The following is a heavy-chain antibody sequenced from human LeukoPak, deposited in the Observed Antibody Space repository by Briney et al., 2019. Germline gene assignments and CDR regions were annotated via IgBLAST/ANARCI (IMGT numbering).Heavy chain of an antibody. CDR2: IYHSGST. J-gene: IGHJ5*02. CDR3: ARDLRGYYYGSGSLNWFDP. V-gene: IGHV4-38-2*02. CDR1: GYSISSGYY. D-gene: IGHD3-10*01. Sequence: SETLSLTCTVSGYSISSGYYWGWIRQPPGKGLEWIGSIYHSGSTNYNPSLKSRVTMSVDTSKNQFSLKLSSVTAADTAVYYCARDLRGYYYGSGSLNWFDPWGQGTLVTVSS.